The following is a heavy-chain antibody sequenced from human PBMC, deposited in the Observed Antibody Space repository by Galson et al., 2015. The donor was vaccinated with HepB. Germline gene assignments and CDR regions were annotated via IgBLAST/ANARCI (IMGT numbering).Heavy chain of an antibody. V-gene: IGHV3-23*01. Sequence: SLRLSCAASGFTFSSYAMSWVRQAPGKGLEWVSAISGSGGSTYYADSVKGRFTISRDNSKNTLYLQMNSLRAEDTAVYYCASRSGSYSVGEDAFDIWGQGTMVTVSS. CDR3: ASRSGSYSVGEDAFDI. CDR2: ISGSGGST. CDR1: GFTFSSYA. J-gene: IGHJ3*02. D-gene: IGHD3-10*01.